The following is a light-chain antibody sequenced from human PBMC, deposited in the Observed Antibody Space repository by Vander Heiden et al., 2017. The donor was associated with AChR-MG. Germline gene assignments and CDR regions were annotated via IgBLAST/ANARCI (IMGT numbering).Light chain of an antibody. V-gene: IGKV1-33*01. CDR3: QQYDNLPFT. Sequence: DIQMTQSPSSLSASVGDRVTITFQASQDISNYLNWYQQKPGKAPKLLIYDASNLETGVPSRFSGSGSGTDFTFTISSLQPEDIATYYCQQYDNLPFTFGHGTKVDIK. J-gene: IGKJ3*01. CDR2: DAS. CDR1: QDISNY.